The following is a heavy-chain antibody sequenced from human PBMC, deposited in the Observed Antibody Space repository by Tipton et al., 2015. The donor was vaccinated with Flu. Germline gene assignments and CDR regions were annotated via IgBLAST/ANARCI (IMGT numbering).Heavy chain of an antibody. CDR2: IRYDGSNK. CDR1: GLIFRNYG. V-gene: IGHV3-30*02. CDR3: TRAWAGLDL. J-gene: IGHJ2*01. D-gene: IGHD1-26*01. Sequence: SGLIFRNYGMHWVRQAPGKGLEWVAFIRYDGSNKDYEASVKGRFTISRDNSNNTVYLQMNSLRDEDTAVYYCTRAWAGLDLWGRGTLVTVSS.